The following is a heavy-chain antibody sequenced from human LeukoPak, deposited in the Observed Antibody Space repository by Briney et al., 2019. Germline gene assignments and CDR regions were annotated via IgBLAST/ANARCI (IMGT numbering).Heavy chain of an antibody. CDR1: GVSISSYY. J-gene: IGHJ4*02. V-gene: IGHV4-4*07. Sequence: SETLSLTCTVSGVSISSYYWSWIRQPAGKGLEWIGRIYTSGSTNYNPSLNSRVTISVDKSKNHLSLNLSSVTVADTAVSYCARDWRYCSGGSCSYYFDYWGQGALVTVSS. CDR2: IYTSGST. D-gene: IGHD2-15*01. CDR3: ARDWRYCSGGSCSYYFDY.